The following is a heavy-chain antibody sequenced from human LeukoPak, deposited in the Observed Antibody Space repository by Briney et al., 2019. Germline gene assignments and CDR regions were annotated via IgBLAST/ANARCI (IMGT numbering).Heavy chain of an antibody. V-gene: IGHV3-21*01. D-gene: IGHD5/OR15-5a*01. Sequence: RESLRLSCAASGFTLRSYSMNWVRQAPGKGLEWVSSISSSSSYIYYADSVKGRFTISRDNAENSLYLQMNSLRAEDTAVYHCARGVPYDYWGQGTLVTVSS. J-gene: IGHJ4*02. CDR2: ISSSSSYI. CDR1: GFTLRSYS. CDR3: ARGVPYDY.